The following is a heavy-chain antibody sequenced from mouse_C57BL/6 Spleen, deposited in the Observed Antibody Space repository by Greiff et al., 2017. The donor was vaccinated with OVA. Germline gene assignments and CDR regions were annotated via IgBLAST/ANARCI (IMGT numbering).Heavy chain of an antibody. CDR2: IYPGDGDT. CDR3: ARSFYDYAMDY. J-gene: IGHJ4*01. CDR1: GYAFSSSW. V-gene: IGHV1-82*01. Sequence: QVQLQQSGPELVKPGASVTISCKASGYAFSSSWMNWVKQRPGKGLEWIGRIYPGDGDTNYNGKFKGEATLTADKSSSTAYMQLSSLTSEDSAVYFCARSFYDYAMDYWGQGTSVTVSS. D-gene: IGHD2-3*01.